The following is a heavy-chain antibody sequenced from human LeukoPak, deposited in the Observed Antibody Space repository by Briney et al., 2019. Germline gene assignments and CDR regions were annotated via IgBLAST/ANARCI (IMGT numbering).Heavy chain of an antibody. V-gene: IGHV1-2*02. CDR2: INPNSGGT. D-gene: IGHD3-16*02. Sequence: VASVKVSCKASGYTFTGCYMHWVRQAPGQGLEWMGWINPNSGGTNYAQKFQGRVTMTRDTSISTAYMELSRLRSDDTAVYYCARWGEADYVWGSYRLPLDYWGQGTLVTVSS. J-gene: IGHJ4*02. CDR3: ARWGEADYVWGSYRLPLDY. CDR1: GYTFTGCY.